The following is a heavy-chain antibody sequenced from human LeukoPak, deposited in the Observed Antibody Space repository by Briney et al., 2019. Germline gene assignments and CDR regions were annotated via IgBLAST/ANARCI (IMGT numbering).Heavy chain of an antibody. V-gene: IGHV3-49*03. CDR2: IKTKTYVGTT. J-gene: IGHJ4*02. Sequence: GGSLRLSFKTSGFTFGDHGVSWFRQAPGKGPEWISFIKTKTYVGTTEYAASVKGRFTISRDDSTGIAYLQMDSLKPEDTAVYYCSRGVIVGAAYFDYWGQGTLVTVSS. CDR3: SRGVIVGAAYFDY. D-gene: IGHD1-26*01. CDR1: GFTFGDHG.